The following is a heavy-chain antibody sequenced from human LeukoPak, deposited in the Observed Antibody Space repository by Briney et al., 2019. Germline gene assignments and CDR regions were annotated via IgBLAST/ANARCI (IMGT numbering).Heavy chain of an antibody. CDR3: ARDLRYYYDSSGYLDY. D-gene: IGHD3-22*01. Sequence: ASVKVSCKASGYTFTSYDINWVRQATGQGLEWMRGFDPEDGETIYAQKFQGRVTMTEDTSTDTAYMELSSLRSEDTAVYYCARDLRYYYDSSGYLDYWGQGTLVTVSS. CDR2: FDPEDGET. CDR1: GYTFTSYD. V-gene: IGHV1-24*01. J-gene: IGHJ4*02.